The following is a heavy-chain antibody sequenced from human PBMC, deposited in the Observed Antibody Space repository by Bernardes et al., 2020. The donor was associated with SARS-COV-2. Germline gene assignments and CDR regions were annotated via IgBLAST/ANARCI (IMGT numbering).Heavy chain of an antibody. CDR3: ARGLEKDYGDNYYYYYGMDV. D-gene: IGHD4-17*01. V-gene: IGHV1-2*04. CDR1: GYTFTGYY. Sequence: ASVKVSCMASGYTFTGYYMHWVRQAPGQGLEWMGWINPNSGGTNYAQKFQGWVTMTRDTSISTAYMELSRLRSDDTAVYYCARGLEKDYGDNYYYYYGMDVWGQGTTVTVSS. J-gene: IGHJ6*02. CDR2: INPNSGGT.